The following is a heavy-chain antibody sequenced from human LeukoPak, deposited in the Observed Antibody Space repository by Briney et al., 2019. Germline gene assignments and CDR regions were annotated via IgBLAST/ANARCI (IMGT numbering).Heavy chain of an antibody. V-gene: IGHV1-3*01. CDR1: GYTFTSYA. J-gene: IGHJ5*02. Sequence: ASVKVSCKASGYTFTSYAMHWVRQAPGQRLEWRGWINAGTGNTKYSQKFHDRVTITRDTSASTAYMELSSLRSEDTAVYYCARARLTLTMVRGVIITSSRSWFDPWGQGTLVTVSS. CDR2: INAGTGNT. CDR3: ARARLTLTMVRGVIITSSRSWFDP. D-gene: IGHD3-10*01.